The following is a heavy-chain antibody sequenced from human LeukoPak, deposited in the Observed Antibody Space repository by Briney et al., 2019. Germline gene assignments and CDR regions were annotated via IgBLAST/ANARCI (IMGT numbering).Heavy chain of an antibody. V-gene: IGHV1-8*01. Sequence: ASVKVSCKASGYTFTSYDINWVRQATGQGLEWMGWMNPKSGNTGYAQKFQGRVTMTRDTSTSTVYMELSSLRSEDTAVYYCARAGYYYGSGNGYWGQGTLVTVSS. J-gene: IGHJ4*02. D-gene: IGHD3-10*01. CDR2: MNPKSGNT. CDR3: ARAGYYYGSGNGY. CDR1: GYTFTSYD.